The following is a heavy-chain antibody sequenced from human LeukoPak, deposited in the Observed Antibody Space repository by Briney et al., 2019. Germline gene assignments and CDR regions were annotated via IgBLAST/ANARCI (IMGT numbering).Heavy chain of an antibody. CDR2: ISGSGGST. J-gene: IGHJ4*02. D-gene: IGHD2-2*02. CDR1: GFTFSSYA. CDR3: AKDRWTGLIVVVPAAIVDY. Sequence: GGSLRLSCAASGFTFSSYAMSWVRQAPGKGLEGVSAISGSGGSTYYADSVKGRFTISRDNSKNTLYPQMNSLRAEDTAVYYCAKDRWTGLIVVVPAAIVDYWGQGTLVTVSS. V-gene: IGHV3-23*01.